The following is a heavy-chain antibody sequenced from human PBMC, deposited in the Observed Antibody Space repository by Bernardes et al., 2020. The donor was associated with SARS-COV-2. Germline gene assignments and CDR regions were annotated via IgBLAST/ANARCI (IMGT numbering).Heavy chain of an antibody. CDR1: GFTFSRYG. J-gene: IGHJ4*02. V-gene: IGHV3-30*18. D-gene: IGHD5-12*01. CDR2: ISYDGSNK. Sequence: GESLRLSCAASGFTFSRYGMHWVRQAPGKGLEWVAVISYDGSNKYYVDSVKGRFTIARDNSKNTLYLQMNSLRAEDTAVYYCAKDEVLATIGSPDYWGQGTLVTVSS. CDR3: AKDEVLATIGSPDY.